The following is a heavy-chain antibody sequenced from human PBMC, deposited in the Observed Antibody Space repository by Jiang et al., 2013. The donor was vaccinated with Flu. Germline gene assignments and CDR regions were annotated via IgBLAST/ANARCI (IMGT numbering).Heavy chain of an antibody. D-gene: IGHD7-27*01. CDR2: FSYTGST. V-gene: IGHV4-59*01. J-gene: IGHJ3*02. CDR1: GGSFSGNS. Sequence: GPGLVKPSETLSLTCTVSGGSFSGNSWSWIRQPPGQGLEWIGYFSYTGSTNYNPSLKSRVTISADTSKKQFSLNLSSVTAADTAVYYCTRVRSGAITNAFDIWGQGSMVTVSS. CDR3: TRVRSGAITNAFDI.